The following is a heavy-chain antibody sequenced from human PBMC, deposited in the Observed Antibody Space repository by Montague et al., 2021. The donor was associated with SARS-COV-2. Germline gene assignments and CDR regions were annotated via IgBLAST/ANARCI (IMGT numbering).Heavy chain of an antibody. V-gene: IGHV4-4*02. Sequence: SETLSLTCAVSGASVTSINWWSWVSQPPGGGLEWIAEIHHTGRTNFNQSLSSRVSIALDTSKNQFSLTLISVTAADAAIYYCAYHPVFQHLHAWGQGTLVSVSS. CDR2: IHHTGRT. CDR3: AYHPVFQHLHA. CDR1: GASVTSINW. D-gene: IGHD6-13*01. J-gene: IGHJ5*02.